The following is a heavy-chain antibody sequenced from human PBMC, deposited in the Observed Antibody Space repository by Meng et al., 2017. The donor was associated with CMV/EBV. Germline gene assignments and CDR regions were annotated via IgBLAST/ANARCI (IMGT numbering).Heavy chain of an antibody. V-gene: IGHV4-59*01. D-gene: IGHD2-2*01. CDR3: ARGDIVVVPGAHYYYYGMDV. CDR2: IYYSGST. Sequence: ESLKISCTVSGGSISSYYWSWNRQPPGKGLEWIGYIYYSGSTNYNPSLKSRVTISVDTSKNQFSLKLSSVTAADTAVYYCARGDIVVVPGAHYYYYGMDVWGQGTTVTVSS. CDR1: GGSISSYY. J-gene: IGHJ6*02.